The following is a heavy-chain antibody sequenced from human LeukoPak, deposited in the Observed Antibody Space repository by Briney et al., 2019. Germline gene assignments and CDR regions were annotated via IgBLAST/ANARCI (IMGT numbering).Heavy chain of an antibody. J-gene: IGHJ3*02. CDR1: GFTFSSYG. CDR2: IRYDGSNK. Sequence: GGSLRLSCAASGFTFSSYGMHWVRQAPGKGLEWVAFIRYDGSNKYYADSVKGRFTISRDNSKNTLYLQMNSLRAEDTAVYYCARDREYSSGWYGDAFDIWGQGTMVTVSS. CDR3: ARDREYSSGWYGDAFDI. V-gene: IGHV3-30*02. D-gene: IGHD6-19*01.